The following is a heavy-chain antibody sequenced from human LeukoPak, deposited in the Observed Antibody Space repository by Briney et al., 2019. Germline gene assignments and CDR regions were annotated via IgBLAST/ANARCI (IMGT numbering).Heavy chain of an antibody. D-gene: IGHD3-10*01. Sequence: SETLSLTCAVSGYSISSGYYWGWIRQPPGKGLEWIGSIYHSGSTYYNPSLKSRVTISVDTSKNQFSLKLSSVTAADTAVYDCARHASGYYGSGNSAPFDYWGQGTLVTVSS. V-gene: IGHV4-38-2*01. CDR2: IYHSGST. J-gene: IGHJ4*02. CDR1: GYSISSGYY. CDR3: ARHASGYYGSGNSAPFDY.